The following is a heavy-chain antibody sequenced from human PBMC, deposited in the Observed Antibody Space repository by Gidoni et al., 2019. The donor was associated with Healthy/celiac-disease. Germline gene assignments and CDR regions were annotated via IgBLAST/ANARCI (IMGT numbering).Heavy chain of an antibody. CDR2: MNPNRGNT. J-gene: IGHJ5*02. Sequence: QVQLVQSGAEVKKPGASVKVSCKASGYPFPSYDINWLRQATGQGLEWMGWMNPNRGNTGYAQKFQGRVTMTRNTSISTAYMELSSLRSEDTAVYYCARSVPTKYYYDSSGFDPWGQGTLVTVSS. CDR1: GYPFPSYD. CDR3: ARSVPTKYYYDSSGFDP. D-gene: IGHD3-22*01. V-gene: IGHV1-8*01.